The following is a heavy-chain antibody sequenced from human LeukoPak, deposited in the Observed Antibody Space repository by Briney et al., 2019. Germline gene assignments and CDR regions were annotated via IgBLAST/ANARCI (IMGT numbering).Heavy chain of an antibody. CDR3: ARTYSGRSYYFDC. CDR2: IYDSGST. D-gene: IGHD1-26*01. CDR1: GGSISSFH. Sequence: SETLSLTCTVSGGSISSFHWSWIRQPPGKGLEHIGNIYDSGSTYYNPSLKSQVTISVDTSKNQFSLKLSSVTAADTAVYYCARTYSGRSYYFDCWGQGTLVTVSS. V-gene: IGHV4-59*01. J-gene: IGHJ4*02.